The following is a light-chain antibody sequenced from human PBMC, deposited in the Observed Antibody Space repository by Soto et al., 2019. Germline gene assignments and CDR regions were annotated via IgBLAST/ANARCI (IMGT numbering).Light chain of an antibody. CDR2: DAS. J-gene: IGKJ5*01. CDR3: QHRGEWPPGAT. Sequence: EIALRQSPATQSLSPGERATLSCRASQSVSKPLAWYQQKSGQAPRLLIYDASNRATGIPARFSGSGSGTDFTLTISSLEPEDFAVYYCQHRGEWPPGATFGQGTRLEIK. V-gene: IGKV3-11*01. CDR1: QSVSKP.